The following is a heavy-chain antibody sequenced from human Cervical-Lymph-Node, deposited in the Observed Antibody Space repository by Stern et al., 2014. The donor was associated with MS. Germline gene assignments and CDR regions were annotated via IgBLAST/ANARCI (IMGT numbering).Heavy chain of an antibody. D-gene: IGHD3/OR15-3a*01. Sequence: VQLVQSGPGLVKPSQTLSLTCTVSGGSMNSRPYYWNWLRQPAGKALEWIVRIYISGSTNYNPSLESRVTISLQPSKTHTPLKRRCVTAADTAVYYCAREGETSDFFPFDYWGQGAQVIVSS. J-gene: IGHJ4*02. V-gene: IGHV4-61*02. CDR3: AREGETSDFFPFDY. CDR1: GGSMNSRPYY. CDR2: IYISGST.